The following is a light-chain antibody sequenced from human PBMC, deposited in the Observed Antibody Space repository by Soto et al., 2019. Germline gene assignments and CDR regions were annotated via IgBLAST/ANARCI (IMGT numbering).Light chain of an antibody. CDR1: SSDVGGYNY. CDR2: DVS. CDR3: SSYTGRSTLGNV. J-gene: IGLJ1*01. V-gene: IGLV2-14*03. Sequence: QSVLTQPTSVSWSPGQSITISCTGTSSDVGGYNYVSWYQQHPGKAPKLMIYDVSSRPSGVSNRFSGSKSGNTASLTISGLQAEDEADYYCSSYTGRSTLGNVFGNGTKVTVL.